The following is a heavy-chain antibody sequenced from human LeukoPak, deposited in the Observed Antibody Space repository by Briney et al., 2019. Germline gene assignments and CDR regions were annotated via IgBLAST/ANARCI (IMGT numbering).Heavy chain of an antibody. CDR1: GGSISSYY. V-gene: IGHV4-59*01. CDR2: IYYSGST. Sequence: SETLSLTCTVPGGSISSYYWSWIRQPPGKGLEWIGYIYYSGSTNYNPSLKSRVTISVDTSKNQFSLKLSSVTAADTAVYYCARDRTTVTTSYGMDVWGQGTTVTVSS. CDR3: ARDRTTVTTSYGMDV. D-gene: IGHD4-17*01. J-gene: IGHJ6*02.